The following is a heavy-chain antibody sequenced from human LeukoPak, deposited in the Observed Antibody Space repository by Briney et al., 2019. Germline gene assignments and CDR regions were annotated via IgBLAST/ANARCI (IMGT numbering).Heavy chain of an antibody. J-gene: IGHJ3*02. D-gene: IGHD6-25*01. Sequence: SETLSLTCTVSGGSLSSYFWSWIRQPPGKGPEWIGYIYYSGSTNYSPSLKSRVTISVDTSNYQFSLKLSSVTAADTAVYYCASARLGSGLEGAFDIWGQGTMVTVSS. CDR2: IYYSGST. CDR1: GGSLSSYF. V-gene: IGHV4-59*01. CDR3: ASARLGSGLEGAFDI.